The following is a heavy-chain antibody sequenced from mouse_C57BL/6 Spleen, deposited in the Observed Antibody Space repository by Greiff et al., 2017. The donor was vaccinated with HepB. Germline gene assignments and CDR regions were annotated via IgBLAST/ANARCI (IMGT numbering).Heavy chain of an antibody. V-gene: IGHV1-82*01. D-gene: IGHD1-1*01. CDR1: GYAFSSSW. J-gene: IGHJ4*01. CDR2: IYPGDGDT. CDR3: ASGSSYVDAMDY. Sequence: VKLVESGPELVKPGASVKISCKASGYAFSSSWLNWVKPRPGKGLEWIGRIYPGDGDTNYNGKFKGKGTLAADKSSSTAYMQLSSLTSEDSAVYFGASGSSYVDAMDYWGQGTSVTVSS.